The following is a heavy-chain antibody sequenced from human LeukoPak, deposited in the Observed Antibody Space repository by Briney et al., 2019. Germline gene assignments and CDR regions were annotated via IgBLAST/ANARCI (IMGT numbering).Heavy chain of an antibody. Sequence: PGGSLRLSCAASGFTFSSYSMNWVRQAPGKGLEWVSSISSSSSYIYYADSVKGRFSISRDNAKNSLYLQMNSLRAEDTAVYYCARGGYGDYYYYMDVWGKGTTVTVSS. CDR2: ISSSSSYI. D-gene: IGHD4-17*01. CDR3: ARGGYGDYYYYMDV. J-gene: IGHJ6*03. CDR1: GFTFSSYS. V-gene: IGHV3-21*01.